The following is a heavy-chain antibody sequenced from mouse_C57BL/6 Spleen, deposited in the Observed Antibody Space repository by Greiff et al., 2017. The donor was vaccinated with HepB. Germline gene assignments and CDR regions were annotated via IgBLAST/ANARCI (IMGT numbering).Heavy chain of an antibody. Sequence: QVQLKQPGAELVKPGASVKLSCKASGYTFTSYWMQWVKQRPGQGLEWIGEIDPSDRDTNYNQKFKGKATLTVDTSSSTAYLQLSSLTSEDSAVYYCARMVYGLTHYAMDYWGQGTSVTVSS. V-gene: IGHV1-50*01. CDR3: ARMVYGLTHYAMDY. CDR2: IDPSDRDT. CDR1: GYTFTSYW. D-gene: IGHD1-1*02. J-gene: IGHJ4*01.